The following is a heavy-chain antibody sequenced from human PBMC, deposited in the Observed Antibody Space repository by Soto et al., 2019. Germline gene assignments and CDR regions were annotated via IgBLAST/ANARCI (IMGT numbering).Heavy chain of an antibody. Sequence: EVQLLESGGGLVQPGGSLRLSCAASGFTFSNQAMIWVRQASGKGLEWVSGIGGSGDTYYADSVKGRFTVSRDNSKNTLYLQMSSLRAEDTALYYCATRNYYDSRGYYYYYFDFWGQGTLVTVSS. J-gene: IGHJ4*02. CDR1: GFTFSNQA. CDR2: IGGSGDT. D-gene: IGHD3-22*01. V-gene: IGHV3-23*01. CDR3: ATRNYYDSRGYYYYYFDF.